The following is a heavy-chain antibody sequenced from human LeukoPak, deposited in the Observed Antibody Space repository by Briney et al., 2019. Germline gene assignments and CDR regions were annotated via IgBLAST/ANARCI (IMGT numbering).Heavy chain of an antibody. D-gene: IGHD3-10*01. J-gene: IGHJ5*02. CDR1: GYTFTSYY. V-gene: IGHV1/OR15-2*01. Sequence: ASVKVSCKASGYTFTSYYMHWVRQAPGQGLEWMGWISTYTGNTNSAQTLQGRVRMTIDTSTSKASMELRRLSPDHEAAYDCSRVLWFGELSNLFARSGEGTLVTVSS. CDR3: SRVLWFGELSNLFAR. CDR2: ISTYTGNT.